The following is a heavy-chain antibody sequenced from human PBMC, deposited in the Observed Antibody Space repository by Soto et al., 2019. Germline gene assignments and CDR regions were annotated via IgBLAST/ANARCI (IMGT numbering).Heavy chain of an antibody. CDR3: ARSRSTIFGVVTSSYKWFDP. CDR2: IYHRGST. J-gene: IGHJ5*02. D-gene: IGHD3-3*01. Sequence: QLQLQESGSGLVKPSQTLSLTCAVSGGSISSGGYSWSWIRQPPGKGLEWIGDIYHRGSTYYNPSLKRRVTISVDRSKNQFSLKLSSVTAADTAVYYCARSRSTIFGVVTSSYKWFDPWGQGTLVTVSS. V-gene: IGHV4-30-2*01. CDR1: GGSISSGGYS.